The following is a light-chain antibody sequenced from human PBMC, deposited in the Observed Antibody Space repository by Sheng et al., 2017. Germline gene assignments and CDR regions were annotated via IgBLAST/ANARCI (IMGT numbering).Light chain of an antibody. Sequence: EIVMTQSPATLSVSPGERVTLSCRASQSISSNLAWYQQKPGQAPRFLIYGASTRATGIPARFSGSGSGTEFTLTISSLQSEDFVVYYCQQYNNWPYTFGQGTKLEI. J-gene: IGKJ2*01. CDR1: QSISSN. V-gene: IGKV3-15*01. CDR2: GAS. CDR3: QQYNNWPYT.